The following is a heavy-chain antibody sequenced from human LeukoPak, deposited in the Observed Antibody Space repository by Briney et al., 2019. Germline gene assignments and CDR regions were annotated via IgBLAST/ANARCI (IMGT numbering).Heavy chain of an antibody. V-gene: IGHV4-59*01. Sequence: SETLSLTCTVSGGSISSYYWSWIRQPPGKGLEWIEYIYYSGSTNYNPSLKSRVTISVDTSKNQFSLKLSSVTAADTAVYYCARDRRFLGGYYYYYMDVWGKGTTVTVSS. J-gene: IGHJ6*03. CDR1: GGSISSYY. CDR3: ARDRRFLGGYYYYYMDV. D-gene: IGHD3-3*01. CDR2: IYYSGST.